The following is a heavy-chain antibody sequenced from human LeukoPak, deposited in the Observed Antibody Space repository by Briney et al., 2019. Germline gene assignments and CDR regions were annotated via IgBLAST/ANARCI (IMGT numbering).Heavy chain of an antibody. CDR3: ARNYSPFDY. D-gene: IGHD3-10*01. CDR1: GFTFSIYS. CDR2: ISSDRSIV. V-gene: IGHV3-48*01. J-gene: IGHJ4*02. Sequence: PGGSLRLSCAASGFTFSIYSMNWVRQAPGKGLEWVSYISSDRSIVYYADSVKGRFTIPRDNAKNSLYLQMDSLRAADTAVYHCARNYSPFDYWGQGTLVTVSS.